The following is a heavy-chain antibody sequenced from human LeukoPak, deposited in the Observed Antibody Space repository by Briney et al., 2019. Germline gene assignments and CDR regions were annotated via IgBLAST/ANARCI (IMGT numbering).Heavy chain of an antibody. CDR3: TSRGPIAAAPDY. J-gene: IGHJ4*02. Sequence: GGSLRLSCAGSGFIFRSHGMIWVRQASGKGLEWVGRIRSKANSYATAYAASVKGRFTISRDDSKNTAYLQMKSLKTEDTAVYYCTSRGPIAAAPDYWGQGTLVTVSS. CDR2: IRSKANSYAT. V-gene: IGHV3-73*01. CDR1: GFIFRSHG. D-gene: IGHD6-13*01.